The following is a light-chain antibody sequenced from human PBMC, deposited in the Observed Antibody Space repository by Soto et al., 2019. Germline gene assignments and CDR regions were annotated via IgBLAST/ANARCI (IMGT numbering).Light chain of an antibody. V-gene: IGKV1-39*01. J-gene: IGKJ2*01. Sequence: DIQMTQSPSSLSASVGDRVTITCRPSQSIDNFLNWYQQKPGKAPNLLSYAASSLQSGVSSRFSGSGSGTDFTLTISSLQPEDSATYYFQQSYSLPYTFGQGTRVEIK. CDR1: QSIDNF. CDR2: AAS. CDR3: QQSYSLPYT.